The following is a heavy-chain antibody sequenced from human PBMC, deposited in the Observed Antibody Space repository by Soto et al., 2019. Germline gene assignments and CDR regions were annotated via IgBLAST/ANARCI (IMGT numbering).Heavy chain of an antibody. Sequence: QVQLVQSGAEVKTRAASENASSNSGYTISTYATSWVRQAPGQGLEWMGWISAYNGNTNYAQKLQGRVTMTTDTATSTAYMELRSLRSDDTAVYYCARDLPPSDYWGQGTLVTVSS. D-gene: IGHD2-2*01. V-gene: IGHV1-18*01. CDR1: GYTISTYA. CDR3: ARDLPPSDY. CDR2: ISAYNGNT. J-gene: IGHJ4*02.